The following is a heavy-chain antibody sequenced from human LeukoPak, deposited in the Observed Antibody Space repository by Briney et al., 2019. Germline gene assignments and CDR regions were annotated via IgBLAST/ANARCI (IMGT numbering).Heavy chain of an antibody. D-gene: IGHD4-17*01. CDR1: GGSISRSDYY. Sequence: SETLSLTCTVSGGSISRSDYYWGWIRQPPGKGLEWIGSIYYSGSTYYNPSLKSRLTISVDTSKNQFSLKLSSVTAADTAVYYCARQGMTTATFDYWGQGTLVTVSS. V-gene: IGHV4-39*01. CDR2: IYYSGST. J-gene: IGHJ4*02. CDR3: ARQGMTTATFDY.